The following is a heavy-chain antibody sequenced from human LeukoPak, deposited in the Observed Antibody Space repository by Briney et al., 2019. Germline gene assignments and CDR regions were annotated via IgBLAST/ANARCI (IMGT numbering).Heavy chain of an antibody. V-gene: IGHV1-69*04. CDR3: ATNYGGVDAFDI. CDR2: IIPILGIA. D-gene: IGHD4-23*01. CDR1: GGTFSSYA. J-gene: IGHJ3*02. Sequence: GASVKVSCKASGGTFSSYAISWVRQAPGQGLEWMGRIIPILGIANYAQKFQGRVTITADKSTSTAYMELSSLRSEDTAVYYCATNYGGVDAFDIWGQGTMVTVSS.